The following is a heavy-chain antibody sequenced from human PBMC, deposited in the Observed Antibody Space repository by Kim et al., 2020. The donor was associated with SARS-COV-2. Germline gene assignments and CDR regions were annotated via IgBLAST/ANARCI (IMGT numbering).Heavy chain of an antibody. V-gene: IGHV1-69*13. J-gene: IGHJ4*02. CDR1: GGTFSSYA. CDR3: ARDSLGRIWFGELAL. CDR2: IIPIFGTA. Sequence: SVKVSCKASGGTFSSYAISWVRQAPGQGLEWMGGIIPIFGTANYAQKFQGRVTITADESTSTAYMELSSLRSEDTAVYYCARDSLGRIWFGELALWGQGTLVTVSA. D-gene: IGHD3-10*01.